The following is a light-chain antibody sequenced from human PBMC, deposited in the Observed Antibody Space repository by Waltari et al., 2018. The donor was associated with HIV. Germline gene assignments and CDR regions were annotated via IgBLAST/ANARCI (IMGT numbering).Light chain of an antibody. CDR2: GAS. V-gene: IGKV3-15*01. CDR1: QSGTTN. Sequence: EIVMTQSPATLSVSPGESAILSCRASQSGTTNLAWYQQKPGQAPRLLIYGASTRATGIPARFSGSGSGTGFTLTISSLQSEDFAIYYCQQYNNWPPEDTFGQGTKLEIK. CDR3: QQYNNWPPEDT. J-gene: IGKJ2*01.